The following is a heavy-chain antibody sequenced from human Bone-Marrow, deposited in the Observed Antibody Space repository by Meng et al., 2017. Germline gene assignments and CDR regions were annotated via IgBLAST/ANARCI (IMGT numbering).Heavy chain of an antibody. D-gene: IGHD6-6*01. CDR3: AKDPYLYSSSSYFDY. J-gene: IGHJ4*02. V-gene: IGHV3-23*01. CDR1: GFTFSSYA. CDR2: ISGSGSST. Sequence: GGSLRLSCAASGFTFSSYAMSWVRQAPGKGLEWVSAISGSGSSTYYADSVKGRFTISRDNSKNTLYLQMNSLRAEDTAVYYCAKDPYLYSSSSYFDYWGQGTLVTVSS.